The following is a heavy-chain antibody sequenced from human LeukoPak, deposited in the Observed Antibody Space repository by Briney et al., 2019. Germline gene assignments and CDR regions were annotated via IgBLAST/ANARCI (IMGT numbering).Heavy chain of an antibody. CDR2: IIPILGIA. CDR1: GGTFSSYA. J-gene: IGHJ5*02. Sequence: SVKVSCKASGGTFSSYAISWVRQAPGQGLGWMGRIIPILGIANYAQKFQGRVTITADKSTSTAYMELSSLRSEDTAVYYCARQNRNWFDPWGQGTLVTVSS. V-gene: IGHV1-69*04. CDR3: ARQNRNWFDP.